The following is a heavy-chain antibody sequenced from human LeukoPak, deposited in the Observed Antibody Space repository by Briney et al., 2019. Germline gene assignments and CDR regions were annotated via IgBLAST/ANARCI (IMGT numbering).Heavy chain of an antibody. V-gene: IGHV3-23*01. D-gene: IGHD3-10*01. J-gene: IGHJ4*02. CDR1: GFTFSSYA. CDR3: GPLGRHHGGPPGLR. Sequence: GGSLRLSCRGSGFTFSSYAMNWVRQAPGSGLEWVPGISGAGASRHYADSVKGRFIISRDNAETTVYLQMKSLRVEDTATYFCGPLGRHHGGPPGLRWGQGIMVTVSS. CDR2: ISGAGASR.